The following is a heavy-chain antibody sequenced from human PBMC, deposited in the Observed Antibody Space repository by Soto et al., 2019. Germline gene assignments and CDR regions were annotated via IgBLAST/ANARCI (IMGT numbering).Heavy chain of an antibody. CDR1: GGSISRRGYF. J-gene: IGHJ4*02. CDR3: ARSSRSYFDY. Sequence: PSETLSLTCTVSGGSISRRGYFWSWIRQHPGKGLEWIGYIYDSGSTYYNPSLKSRVSLSVDTSKNQFSPNPTSVTAADTAMYYCARSSRSYFDYWGQGTLVTVSS. CDR2: IYDSGST. V-gene: IGHV4-31*03.